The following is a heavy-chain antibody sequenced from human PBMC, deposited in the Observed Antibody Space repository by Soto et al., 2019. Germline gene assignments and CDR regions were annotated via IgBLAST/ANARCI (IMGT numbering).Heavy chain of an antibody. CDR1: GFTFSSYA. CDR3: AKDPHYDILTGYRDY. J-gene: IGHJ4*02. D-gene: IGHD3-9*01. V-gene: IGHV3-23*01. Sequence: GGSLRLSCAASGFTFSSYAMSWVRQAPGKGLEWVSAISGSGGSTYYADSVKGRFTISRDNSKNTLYLQMNSLRAEDTAVYYCAKDPHYDILTGYRDYWSQGTLVTVSS. CDR2: ISGSGGST.